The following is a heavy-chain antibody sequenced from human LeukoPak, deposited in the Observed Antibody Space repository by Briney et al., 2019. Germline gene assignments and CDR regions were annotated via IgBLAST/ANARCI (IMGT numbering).Heavy chain of an antibody. J-gene: IGHJ4*02. V-gene: IGHV4-59*01. CDR1: GGSISSYY. CDR3: ARGGVLRYFDWLLPSPYFDY. D-gene: IGHD3-9*01. CDR2: IYYSGST. Sequence: ASETLSLTCTVSGGSISSYYWSWIRQPPGKGLEWIGYIYYSGSTNYNPSLKSRVTISVDTSKNQFPLKLSSVTAADTAVYYCARGGVLRYFDWLLPSPYFDYWGQGTLVTVSS.